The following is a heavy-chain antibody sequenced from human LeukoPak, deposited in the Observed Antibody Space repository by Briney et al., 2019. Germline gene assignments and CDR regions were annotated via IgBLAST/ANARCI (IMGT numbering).Heavy chain of an antibody. CDR3: ATDPNPYSRSFNWFDP. Sequence: ASVKVSCKASGYTFTGHYMHWLRQAPGQGLEWMGCVNPNTGATNYAQKFQGRVTMARETSITTAYMELSRLIFDDTAIYYCATDPNPYSRSFNWFDPWGQGTLVTVSS. J-gene: IGHJ5*02. CDR1: GYTFTGHY. CDR2: VNPNTGAT. V-gene: IGHV1-2*02. D-gene: IGHD1-26*01.